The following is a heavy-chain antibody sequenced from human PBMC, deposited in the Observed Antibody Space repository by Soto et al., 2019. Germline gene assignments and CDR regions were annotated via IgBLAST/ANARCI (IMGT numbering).Heavy chain of an antibody. J-gene: IGHJ5*02. CDR1: GGSFSGYY. CDR3: ARGHCSSTSCYRAFNWFDP. V-gene: IGHV4-34*01. Sequence: QVQLQQWGAGLLKPSETLSLTCAVYGGSFSGYYWSWIRQPPGKGLEWIGEINHSGSTNYNPSLKSRVTISVDPSKNQFSLKLSSVTAADTAVYYCARGHCSSTSCYRAFNWFDPWGQGTLVTVSS. D-gene: IGHD2-2*01. CDR2: INHSGST.